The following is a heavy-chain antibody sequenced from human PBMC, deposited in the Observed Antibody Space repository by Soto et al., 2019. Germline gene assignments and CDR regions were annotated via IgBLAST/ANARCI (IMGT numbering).Heavy chain of an antibody. CDR1: GFTFSSYA. Sequence: EVQLLESGGGLVQPGGSLRLSCAASGFTFSSYAMSWVRQAPGKGLEWVSAISGSGGGTYYADSVKGRFTISRDNSKNTLYLQMNSLRAEDTAVYYCAKTLTSGTTRGRMDVWGQGTTVTVSS. J-gene: IGHJ6*02. CDR3: AKTLTSGTTRGRMDV. D-gene: IGHD1-1*01. CDR2: ISGSGGGT. V-gene: IGHV3-23*01.